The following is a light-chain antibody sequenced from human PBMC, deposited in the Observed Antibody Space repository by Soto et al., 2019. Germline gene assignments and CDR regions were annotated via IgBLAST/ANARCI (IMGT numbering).Light chain of an antibody. V-gene: IGKV3-15*01. CDR2: VAS. CDR3: QQYNNWPLT. Sequence: EIVLTPSQGTLSVSAGGRASLSCRASQSIRSNLAWYQQKPGQTPRLLIYVASTRATGIPARFTGSGSGTDFTLTISSLQSEDCAIYYCQQYNNWPLTFGGGTKVDIK. CDR1: QSIRSN. J-gene: IGKJ4*01.